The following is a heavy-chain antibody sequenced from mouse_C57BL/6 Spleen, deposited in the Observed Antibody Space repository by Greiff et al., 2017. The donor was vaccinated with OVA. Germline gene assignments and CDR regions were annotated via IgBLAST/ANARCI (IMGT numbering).Heavy chain of an antibody. CDR2: ISYDGSN. Sequence: EVQVVESGPGLVKPSQSLSLTCSVTGYSITSGYYWNWIRQFPGNKLEWMGYISYDGSNNYNPSLKNRISITRDTSKNQFFLKLNSVTTEDTATYYCAKSNWVSFDYWGQGTTLTVSS. J-gene: IGHJ2*01. CDR3: AKSNWVSFDY. CDR1: GYSITSGYY. V-gene: IGHV3-6*01. D-gene: IGHD4-1*01.